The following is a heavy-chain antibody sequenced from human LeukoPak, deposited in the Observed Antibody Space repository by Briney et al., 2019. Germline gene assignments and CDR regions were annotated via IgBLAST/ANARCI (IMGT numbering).Heavy chain of an antibody. CDR3: ASTVRYFDWLPID. J-gene: IGHJ4*02. Sequence: GGSLRLSCAASGFTFSNYEMSWVRQAPGKGLEWVSYISGSGSTMYYADSVKGRFTISRDNAKNSLYLQMNSLRAEDTAVYYCASTVRYFDWLPIDWGQGTLVTVSS. CDR2: ISGSGSTM. V-gene: IGHV3-48*03. D-gene: IGHD3-9*01. CDR1: GFTFSNYE.